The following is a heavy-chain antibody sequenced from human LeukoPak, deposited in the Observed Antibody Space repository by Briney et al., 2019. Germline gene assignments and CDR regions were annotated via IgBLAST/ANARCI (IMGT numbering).Heavy chain of an antibody. Sequence: GGSLRVSCEASGFRFSGYWLNWVRQAPGQGLEWVANINPDGSGKYYVDSVEGRFTLSRDDAKNSLYLQMNSLRAEDTAVYYCAGGANWGQGTPVTVSS. CDR3: AGGAN. V-gene: IGHV3-7*04. CDR2: INPDGSGK. J-gene: IGHJ4*02. CDR1: GFRFSGYW.